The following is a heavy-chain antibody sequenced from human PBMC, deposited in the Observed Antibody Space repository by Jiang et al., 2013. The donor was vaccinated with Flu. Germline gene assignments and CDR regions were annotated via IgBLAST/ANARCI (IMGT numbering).Heavy chain of an antibody. CDR1: GASINIGGYF. J-gene: IGHJ4*02. D-gene: IGHD3-10*01. Sequence: PGLVKPSQTLSLTCNVSGASINIGGYFWSWIRQPAGKGLEWIGRIHTNGTTKYNPSLKSRVTISIDRSKNQFSLSLTSVTAADTAVYYCARGLVHRGVRRPEAFWGQGTLVSVSS. CDR2: IHTNGTT. CDR3: ARGLVHRGVRRPEAF. V-gene: IGHV4-61*02.